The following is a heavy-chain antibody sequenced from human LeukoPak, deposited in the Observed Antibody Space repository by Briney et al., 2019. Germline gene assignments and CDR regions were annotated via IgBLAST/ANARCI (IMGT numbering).Heavy chain of an antibody. V-gene: IGHV3-30*02. D-gene: IGHD2-21*01. J-gene: IGHJ6*03. Sequence: GGSLRLSCAASGFTFSHYGMHWVRQAPGKGLEWVAFIRYDGRNKYSADSVTGRFTISRDNSKNTLYLEMNSLRAEDTAVYYCAKEMGSSCAGLNCGGWPDVWGKGTAVTLSS. CDR3: AKEMGSSCAGLNCGGWPDV. CDR1: GFTFSHYG. CDR2: IRYDGRNK.